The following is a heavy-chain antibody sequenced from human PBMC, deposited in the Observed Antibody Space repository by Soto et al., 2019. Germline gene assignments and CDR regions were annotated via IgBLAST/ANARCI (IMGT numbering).Heavy chain of an antibody. D-gene: IGHD3-3*01. Sequence: SETLPLTCAVYGGSFSGYYLSWIRQPPGKGLEWIGEINHSGSTNYNPSLKSRVTISVDTSKNQFSLKLSSVTAADTAVYYCARAKSYYDFWSGYYVGNWFDPWGQGTLVTVSS. CDR2: INHSGST. CDR1: GGSFSGYY. V-gene: IGHV4-34*01. J-gene: IGHJ5*02. CDR3: ARAKSYYDFWSGYYVGNWFDP.